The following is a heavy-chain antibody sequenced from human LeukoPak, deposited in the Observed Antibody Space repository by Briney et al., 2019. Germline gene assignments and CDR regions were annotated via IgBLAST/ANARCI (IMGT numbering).Heavy chain of an antibody. CDR3: ARDLTGGSSWYQYYFVH. CDR2: IYHSGST. Sequence: SETLSLTCTVSGYSISSGYYWGWIRQPPGKGLEWIGSIYHSGSTYYNPSLKSRVTISVDTSKNQFSLKLSSVTAADTAVYYCARDLTGGSSWYQYYFVHWGQGTLVTVSS. J-gene: IGHJ4*02. D-gene: IGHD6-13*01. V-gene: IGHV4-38-2*02. CDR1: GYSISSGYY.